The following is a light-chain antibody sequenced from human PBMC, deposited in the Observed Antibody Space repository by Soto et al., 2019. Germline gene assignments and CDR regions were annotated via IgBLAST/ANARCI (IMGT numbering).Light chain of an antibody. J-gene: IGLJ2*01. CDR3: ASYTSSSTSVI. V-gene: IGLV2-14*01. Sequence: QYVLTQPASVSGSPGQSITISCTGTSSDVGGYKYVSWYQQHPDKAPKLIIFEVSNRPSGISSRFSGSKSGNTASLTISGLQAEDEADYYCASYTSSSTSVIFGRGTKLTVL. CDR2: EVS. CDR1: SSDVGGYKY.